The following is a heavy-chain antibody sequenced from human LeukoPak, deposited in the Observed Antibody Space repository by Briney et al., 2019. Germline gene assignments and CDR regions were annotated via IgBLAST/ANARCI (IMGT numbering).Heavy chain of an antibody. CDR3: ARRPGIAVAETSWFDP. Sequence: SETLSLTCAVYGGSFSGDFWSWIRQSPGKGLEWIGEINHSGSTNYNPSLKSRVTISVDTSKNQFSLKLSSVTAADTAVYYCARRPGIAVAETSWFDPWGQGTLVTVSS. J-gene: IGHJ5*02. CDR2: INHSGST. V-gene: IGHV4-34*01. CDR1: GGSFSGDF. D-gene: IGHD6-19*01.